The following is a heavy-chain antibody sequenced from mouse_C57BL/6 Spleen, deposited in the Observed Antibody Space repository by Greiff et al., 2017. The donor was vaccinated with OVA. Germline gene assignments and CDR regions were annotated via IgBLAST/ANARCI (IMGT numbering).Heavy chain of an antibody. CDR1: GYTFTSYW. CDR3: ARSSYDYDGYFDY. CDR2: INPSNGGT. D-gene: IGHD2-4*01. V-gene: IGHV1-53*01. J-gene: IGHJ2*01. Sequence: VQLQQPGTELVKPGASVKLSCKASGYTFTSYWMHWVKQRPGQGLEWIGNINPSNGGTNYNEKFKSKATLTVDKSSSTAYMQLSSLTSEDSAVYYCARSSYDYDGYFDYWGQGTTLTVSS.